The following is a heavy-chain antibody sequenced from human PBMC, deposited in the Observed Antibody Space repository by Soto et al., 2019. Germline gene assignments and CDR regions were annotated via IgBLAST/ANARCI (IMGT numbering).Heavy chain of an antibody. CDR1: GFTVSSNY. CDR2: IYSDGST. V-gene: IGHV3-53*01. Sequence: EVQLVESGGGLIQPGGSLRLSCAASGFTVSSNYMSWVRQAPGKGLEWVSVIYSDGSTYYADSVKGRFTISRDNSKNTLYLQMNSLRAEDTAVYYCATPRRYDILTGYSYWGQGTLVTVSS. J-gene: IGHJ4*02. D-gene: IGHD3-9*01. CDR3: ATPRRYDILTGYSY.